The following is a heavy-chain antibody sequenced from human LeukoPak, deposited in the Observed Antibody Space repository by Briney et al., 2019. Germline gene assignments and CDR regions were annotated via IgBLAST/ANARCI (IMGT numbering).Heavy chain of an antibody. D-gene: IGHD2-2*01. V-gene: IGHV1-8*01. Sequence: GASVTVSFKASGYTFTIYDINWVRQATGQGLEWMGWMNPNSGNTGYSQKFQGRVTMIRNTSISTAYMELSSLRSEDTAVYYCARPPNCSSTSCYGYYYGMDVWGQGTTVTVSS. J-gene: IGHJ6*02. CDR3: ARPPNCSSTSCYGYYYGMDV. CDR2: MNPNSGNT. CDR1: GYTFTIYD.